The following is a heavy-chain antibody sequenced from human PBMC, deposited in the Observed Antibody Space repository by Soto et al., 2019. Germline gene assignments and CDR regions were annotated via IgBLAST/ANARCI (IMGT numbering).Heavy chain of an antibody. V-gene: IGHV1-69*13. CDR1: GGTFSSYA. CDR3: ARWPYYYDSSGYPNWFDP. D-gene: IGHD3-22*01. J-gene: IGHJ5*02. CDR2: IIPIFGTA. Sequence: GASVKVSCKASGGTFSSYAISWVRQAPGQGLEWMGGIIPIFGTANYAQKFQGRVTITADESTSTAYMELSSLRSEDTAVYYCARWPYYYDSSGYPNWFDPWGQGTLVTVSS.